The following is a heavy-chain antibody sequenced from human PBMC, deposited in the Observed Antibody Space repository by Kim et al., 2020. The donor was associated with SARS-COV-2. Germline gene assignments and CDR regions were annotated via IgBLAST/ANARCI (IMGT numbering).Heavy chain of an antibody. V-gene: IGHV3-23*01. J-gene: IGHJ4*02. D-gene: IGHD3-10*01. Sequence: GGSLRLSCAASGFTFSSYTMTWVRQAPGKGLEWVSDISSSGSSTNYADSVRGRFTISRDNSKNTLYLQMNTLRAEDTAIYYCAKDLRGDSWGQGTLVTVSS. CDR1: GFTFSSYT. CDR2: ISSSGSST. CDR3: AKDLRGDS.